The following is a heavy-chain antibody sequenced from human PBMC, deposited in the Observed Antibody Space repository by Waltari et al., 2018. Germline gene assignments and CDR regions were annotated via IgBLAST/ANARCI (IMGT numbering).Heavy chain of an antibody. Sequence: QLQLQESGPGLVKPSEPLSLNRTSSGGSIRRRYNWSWVRQPPGKGLEWVGTMYYTGGTYNNPSLESRLTMSIDTSKNQFSLKLSYVTASDTAFYYCVRPGSTVTPRAFDIWGQGIKVTVSS. J-gene: IGHJ3*02. CDR3: VRPGSTVTPRAFDI. CDR2: MYYTGGT. V-gene: IGHV4-39*01. CDR1: GGSIRRRYN. D-gene: IGHD4-17*01.